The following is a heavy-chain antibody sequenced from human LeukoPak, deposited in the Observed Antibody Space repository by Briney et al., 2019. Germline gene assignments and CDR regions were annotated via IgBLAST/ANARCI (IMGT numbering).Heavy chain of an antibody. D-gene: IGHD2-21*01. CDR3: ARLQGDYTTFDY. J-gene: IGHJ4*02. Sequence: GGSLRLSCAASGFTFSTYWMSWVRQAPGKGLEWVASIKQDGSEKHCVDSVKGRFTISRDNANDLVFLQMNSLRAEDTAVYFCARLQGDYTTFDYWGQGALVTVSS. CDR1: GFTFSTYW. CDR2: IKQDGSEK. V-gene: IGHV3-7*01.